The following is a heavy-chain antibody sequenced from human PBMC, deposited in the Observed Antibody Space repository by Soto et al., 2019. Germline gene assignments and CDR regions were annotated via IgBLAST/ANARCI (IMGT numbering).Heavy chain of an antibody. D-gene: IGHD5-12*01. J-gene: IGHJ4*02. V-gene: IGHV1-46*01. CDR3: AREIRSSRWLQFGFAY. CDR2: INPSGGST. Sequence: ASVKVSCKASGYTFTSYYMHWVRQAPGQGLEWMGIINPSGGSTSYAQKFQGRVTMTRDTSTGTVYMELSSLRSEDTAVYYCAREIRSSRWLQFGFAYWGQGTLVTVSS. CDR1: GYTFTSYY.